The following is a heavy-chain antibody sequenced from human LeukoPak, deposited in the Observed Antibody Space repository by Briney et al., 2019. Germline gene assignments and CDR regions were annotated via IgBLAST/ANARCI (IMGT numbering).Heavy chain of an antibody. D-gene: IGHD3-22*01. Sequence: PGGSLRLSCAASGFTFSTHAMIWVRQAPGKGPEWVSCITGSGTGTYYRDSVGGRFTISRENSNDALYLQMNSLRAEDTAVYYCVKGRDYNDASAYYIGDYWGQGTLVTVSS. CDR2: ITGSGTGT. CDR3: VKGRDYNDASAYYIGDY. CDR1: GFTFSTHA. V-gene: IGHV3-23*01. J-gene: IGHJ4*02.